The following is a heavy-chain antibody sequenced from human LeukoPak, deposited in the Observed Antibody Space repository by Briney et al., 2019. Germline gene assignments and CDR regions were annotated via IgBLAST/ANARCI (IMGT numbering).Heavy chain of an antibody. Sequence: VASVKVSCKASGYTFTSYGISWVRQAPGQGLEWMGWISAYNGNTNYAQKLQGRVTMTTDTSTSTAYMELRSLRSDDTAVYYCARASPYCYDSSGYYYTNNFDYWGQGTLVTVSS. D-gene: IGHD3-22*01. V-gene: IGHV1-18*01. CDR1: GYTFTSYG. CDR2: ISAYNGNT. J-gene: IGHJ4*02. CDR3: ARASPYCYDSSGYYYTNNFDY.